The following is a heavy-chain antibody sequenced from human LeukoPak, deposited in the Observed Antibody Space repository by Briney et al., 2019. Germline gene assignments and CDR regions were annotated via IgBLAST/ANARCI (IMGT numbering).Heavy chain of an antibody. J-gene: IGHJ4*02. V-gene: IGHV3-11*04. CDR2: ISSSGSTI. CDR1: GFTFSDYY. Sequence: PGGSLRPSCAASGFTFSDYYMSWIRQAPGKGLEWVSYISSSGSTIYYADSVKGRFTISRDNAKNSLYLQMNSLRAEDTAVYYCATAGAVRNYYYGSGSFDYWGQGTLVTVSS. D-gene: IGHD3-10*01. CDR3: ATAGAVRNYYYGSGSFDY.